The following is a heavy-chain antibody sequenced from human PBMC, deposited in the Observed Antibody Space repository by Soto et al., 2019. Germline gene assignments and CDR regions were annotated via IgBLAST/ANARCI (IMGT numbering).Heavy chain of an antibody. CDR3: AGDPGGDFWSGYYTGYYYGMDV. V-gene: IGHV1-18*01. CDR1: GYTFTSYG. J-gene: IGHJ6*02. CDR2: ISAYNGNT. Sequence: QVQLVQSGAEVKKPGASVKVSCKASGYTFTSYGISWVRQAPGQGLEWMGWISAYNGNTNYAQKLQGRVTMTTDTSTSTAYMELRSLRSDDTAVYYCAGDPGGDFWSGYYTGYYYGMDVWGQGTTVTVSS. D-gene: IGHD3-3*01.